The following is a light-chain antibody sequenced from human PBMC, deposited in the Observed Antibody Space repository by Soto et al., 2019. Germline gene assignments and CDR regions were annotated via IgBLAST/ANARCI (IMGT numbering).Light chain of an antibody. CDR3: QQRSNWPLT. V-gene: IGKV1-5*01. CDR1: QSISSW. CDR2: DAS. Sequence: DIQMTQSPSTLSASVGDRVTITCRASQSISSWLAWYQQKPGKAPKVLIYDASSLESGVPSRFSGSGSGTDFTLTISSLEPEDFAVYYCQQRSNWPLTFGGGTKVDIK. J-gene: IGKJ4*01.